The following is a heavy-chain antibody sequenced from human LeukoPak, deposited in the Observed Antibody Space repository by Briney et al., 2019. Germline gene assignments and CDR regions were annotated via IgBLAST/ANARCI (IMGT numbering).Heavy chain of an antibody. V-gene: IGHV4-59*11. Sequence: NPSETLSLTCTVSGXSITNHYWNWIRQPPGKGLEWIVNLFHTGNTDYNPSLKSRVTISIQTSKNQFSLKLSSVTAADTAVYYCARTQMYFDILTGHHKYFDYWGQGILVTVSS. CDR2: LFHTGNT. CDR1: GXSITNHY. J-gene: IGHJ4*02. CDR3: ARTQMYFDILTGHHKYFDY. D-gene: IGHD3-9*01.